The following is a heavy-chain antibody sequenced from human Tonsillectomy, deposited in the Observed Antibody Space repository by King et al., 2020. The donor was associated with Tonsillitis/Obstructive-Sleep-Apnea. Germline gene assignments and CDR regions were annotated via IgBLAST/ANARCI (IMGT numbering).Heavy chain of an antibody. CDR3: ARHAMGMSLFGVVVEPHNWFDS. J-gene: IGHJ5*01. CDR1: GGSISYYY. CDR2: IYYSGST. D-gene: IGHD3-3*01. V-gene: IGHV4-59*08. Sequence: QLQESGPGLVKPSETLSLTCTVSGGSISYYYWSWIRQPPGKGLEWIGYIYYSGSTNYNSSLKSRVTISVDTSKNQFSLKLSSVTAADTAVYYCARHAMGMSLFGVVVEPHNWFDSWGQGTLVTVSS.